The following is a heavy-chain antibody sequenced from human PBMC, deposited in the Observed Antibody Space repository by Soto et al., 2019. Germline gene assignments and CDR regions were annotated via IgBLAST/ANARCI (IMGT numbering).Heavy chain of an antibody. CDR2: ISNNGDGT. J-gene: IGHJ4*02. CDR1: GFTFSAFA. V-gene: IGHV3-64*01. CDR3: TRAPSLTLRYDH. D-gene: IGHD3-9*01. Sequence: GGSLRLSCAASGFTFSAFAMHWVRLAPGRGLEYVSAISNNGDGTYYANSVKGRFIISRDNSKNTLFLHMDSLRSDDMAMYFCTRAPSLTLRYDHWGQGTLVTSPQ.